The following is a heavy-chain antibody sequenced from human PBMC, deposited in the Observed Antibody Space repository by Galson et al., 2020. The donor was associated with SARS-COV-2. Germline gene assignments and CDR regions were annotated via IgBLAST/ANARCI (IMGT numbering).Heavy chain of an antibody. CDR1: GGTFSSYA. CDR2: IIPIFGTA. D-gene: IGHD3-16*02. Sequence: SVKVSCKASGGTFSSYAIAWVRQAPGQGLEWMGGIIPIFGTAIYAQKFQGRVTITAGDSTSTAYMDLSSLRSEDTAVYYCARVIEPTPKSLIVAQPSWWFDPWGQGTLVTVSS. J-gene: IGHJ5*02. V-gene: IGHV1-69*13. CDR3: ARVIEPTPKSLIVAQPSWWFDP.